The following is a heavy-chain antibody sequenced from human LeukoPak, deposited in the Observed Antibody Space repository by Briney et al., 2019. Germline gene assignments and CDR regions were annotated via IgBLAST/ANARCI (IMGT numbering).Heavy chain of an antibody. Sequence: GGSLRLSCAASGFTFDDYAMHWVRQAPGKGLEWVSGISWNSGSIGYADSVKGRFTISRDNAKNSLYLQMNSLRAEDTALYYCAKDSGDCSGGSCGPSGALFDYWGQGTLVTVSS. CDR2: ISWNSGSI. J-gene: IGHJ4*02. CDR1: GFTFDDYA. V-gene: IGHV3-9*01. CDR3: AKDSGDCSGGSCGPSGALFDY. D-gene: IGHD2-15*01.